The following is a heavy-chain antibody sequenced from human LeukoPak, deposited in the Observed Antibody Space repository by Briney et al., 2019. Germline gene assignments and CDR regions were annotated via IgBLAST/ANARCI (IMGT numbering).Heavy chain of an antibody. D-gene: IGHD3-3*01. CDR2: IYYSGST. Sequence: SETLSLTCTVSGGSISSYYWSWIRQPPGKGLEWIGYIYYSGSTNYNPSLKSRVTISVDTSKNQFSLKLSSVTAADTAVYYCAGRNKIFEGFDYWGQGTLVTVSS. V-gene: IGHV4-59*08. J-gene: IGHJ4*02. CDR1: GGSISSYY. CDR3: AGRNKIFEGFDY.